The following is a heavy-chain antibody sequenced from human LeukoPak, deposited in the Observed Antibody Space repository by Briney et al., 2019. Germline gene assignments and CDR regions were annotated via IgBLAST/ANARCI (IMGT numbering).Heavy chain of an antibody. J-gene: IGHJ4*02. Sequence: GSGPTLMKPTQTLTLTCSFSGFSLSTSGVGVGWIRQPPGKALEWLALIYWDNNKLYSPSLKSRLTITKDTSKNQVVLTMTNMDPVDTATYYCAHSPRGMASDYWGQGTLVTVSS. CDR1: GFSLSTSGVG. V-gene: IGHV2-5*02. D-gene: IGHD5-24*01. CDR2: IYWDNNK. CDR3: AHSPRGMASDY.